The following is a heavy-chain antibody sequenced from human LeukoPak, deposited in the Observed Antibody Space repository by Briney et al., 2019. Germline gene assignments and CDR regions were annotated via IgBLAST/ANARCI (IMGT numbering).Heavy chain of an antibody. J-gene: IGHJ4*02. V-gene: IGHV4-30-4*07. CDR1: GGSISSGGYS. CDR3: ATHSVGSGSYYRGYYFDY. CDR2: IYYSGST. Sequence: SETLSLTCTVSGGSISSGGYSWSWIRQPPGKGLEWIGYIYYSGSTYYNPSLKSRVTISVDTSKNQFSLELSSVTAADTAVYYCATHSVGSGSYYRGYYFDYWGQGTLVTVSS. D-gene: IGHD3-10*01.